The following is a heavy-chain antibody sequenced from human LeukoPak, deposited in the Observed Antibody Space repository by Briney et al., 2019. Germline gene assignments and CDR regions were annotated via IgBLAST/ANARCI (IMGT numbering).Heavy chain of an antibody. CDR1: GFTFSGYW. D-gene: IGHD2-8*02. CDR3: ARNYWYYFDY. V-gene: IGHV3-7*01. Sequence: PGGSLRLSCAASGFTFSGYWMHWVRQAPGKGLEWVARIKQDGSEKYYVDSVKGRFTISRDNAKNLLYLQMDSLRADDTAVYYCARNYWYYFDYWGQGTLVTVSS. J-gene: IGHJ4*02. CDR2: IKQDGSEK.